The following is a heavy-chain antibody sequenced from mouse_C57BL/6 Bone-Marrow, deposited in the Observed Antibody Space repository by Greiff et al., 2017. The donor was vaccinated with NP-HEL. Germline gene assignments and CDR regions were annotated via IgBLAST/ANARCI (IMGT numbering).Heavy chain of an antibody. V-gene: IGHV6-3*01. CDR3: KGPHNNYVSWFAY. CDR2: IRLKSDNYAT. CDR1: GFTFSNYW. D-gene: IGHD2-5*01. Sequence: EVKLMESGGGLVQPGGSMKLSCVASGFTFSNYWMNWVRQSPEKGLEWVAQIRLKSDNYATNYAESVKGRFTISRDDSKSSVNLQMNNLRAEDTGVYYYKGPHNNYVSWFAYWGQGTLVTVSA. J-gene: IGHJ3*01.